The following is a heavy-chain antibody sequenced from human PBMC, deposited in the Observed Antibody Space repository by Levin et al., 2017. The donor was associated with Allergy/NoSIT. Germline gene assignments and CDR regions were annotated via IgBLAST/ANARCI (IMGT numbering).Heavy chain of an antibody. V-gene: IGHV4-34*01. Sequence: PSETLSLTCAVYGGSFSGYYWSWIRQPPGKGLEWIGEINHSGSTNYNPSLKSRVTISVDTSKNQFSLKLSSVTAADTAVYYCARFVSGGFIAAAGTVASFDYWGQGTLVTVSS. CDR3: ARFVSGGFIAAAGTVASFDY. D-gene: IGHD6-13*01. J-gene: IGHJ4*02. CDR1: GGSFSGYY. CDR2: INHSGST.